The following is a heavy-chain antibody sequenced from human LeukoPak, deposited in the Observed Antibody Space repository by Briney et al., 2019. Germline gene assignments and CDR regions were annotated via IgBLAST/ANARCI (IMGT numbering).Heavy chain of an antibody. CDR1: GGSFSGYY. CDR2: IYTSGST. CDR3: ARDNISGGSGSYYKY. J-gene: IGHJ4*02. D-gene: IGHD3-10*01. Sequence: SETLSLTCAVYGGSFSGYYWSWIRQPAGKGLEWIGRIYTSGSTNYNPSLKSRVTMSVDTSKNQFSLKLSSVTAADTAVYYCARDNISGGSGSYYKYWGQGTLVTVSS. V-gene: IGHV4-4*07.